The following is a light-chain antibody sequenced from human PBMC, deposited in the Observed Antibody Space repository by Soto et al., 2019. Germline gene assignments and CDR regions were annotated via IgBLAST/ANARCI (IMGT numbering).Light chain of an antibody. CDR2: RNN. CDR3: AAWDDSLSGFVV. CDR1: SSNIGSNY. V-gene: IGLV1-47*01. J-gene: IGLJ2*01. Sequence: QLVLTQPPSASGTPGQRVTISCSGSSSNIGSNYVYWYQQLPGTAPELLIYRNNQRPSGVPDRFSGSKSGTSASLAISGLRSEDEADYYCAAWDDSLSGFVVFGGGTKLTVL.